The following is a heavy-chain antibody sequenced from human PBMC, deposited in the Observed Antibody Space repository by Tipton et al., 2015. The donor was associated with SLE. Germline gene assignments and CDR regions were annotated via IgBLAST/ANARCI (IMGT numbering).Heavy chain of an antibody. Sequence: SLRLSCAASGFTFTSFAMNWVRQAPGKGLEWVSSISGSGGGRYYADSVKGRFTISRDTSKNTLDLQMNSLRVDDTAVYYCAKGPIMYTYDRSGYEFYDWGQGTLVTVSS. CDR2: ISGSGGGR. V-gene: IGHV3-23*01. D-gene: IGHD3-22*01. J-gene: IGHJ4*02. CDR1: GFTFTSFA. CDR3: AKGPIMYTYDRSGYEFYD.